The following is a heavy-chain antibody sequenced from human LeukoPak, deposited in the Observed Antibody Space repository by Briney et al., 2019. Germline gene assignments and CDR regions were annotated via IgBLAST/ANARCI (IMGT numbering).Heavy chain of an antibody. D-gene: IGHD1-26*01. J-gene: IGHJ4*02. V-gene: IGHV4-34*01. CDR1: GGSFSGYD. Sequence: SETLSLTCAVYGGSFSGYDWSWIRQPPGKGLEWIGEINHSGSTNYNPSLKSRVTISVDTSKNQFSLKLSSVTAADTAVYYCASYSGSYSFDYWGQGTLVTVSS. CDR2: INHSGST. CDR3: ASYSGSYSFDY.